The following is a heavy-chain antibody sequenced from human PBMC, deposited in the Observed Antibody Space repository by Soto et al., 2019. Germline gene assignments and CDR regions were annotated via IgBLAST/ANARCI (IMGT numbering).Heavy chain of an antibody. CDR2: VYYSGGA. CDR3: TRDGDGRMTTNPYYYYGMDV. J-gene: IGHJ6*02. V-gene: IGHV4-59*01. Sequence: SATLSLPCPVSGGSISGYYWSWIRQPPGKGLEWIGNVYYSGGAKYNPSEKRRVSISVDTSKNQFSLNLSSVTAADTAVYYCTRDGDGRMTTNPYYYYGMDVWGPGITVTVSS. D-gene: IGHD2-21*02. CDR1: GGSISGYY.